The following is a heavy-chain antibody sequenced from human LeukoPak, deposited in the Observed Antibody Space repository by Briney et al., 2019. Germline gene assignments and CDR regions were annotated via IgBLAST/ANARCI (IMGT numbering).Heavy chain of an antibody. V-gene: IGHV1-69*13. D-gene: IGHD2-21*02. J-gene: IGHJ4*02. CDR3: ARLFGCGGDCYCFDY. CDR1: GGTFSSYA. CDR2: IIPIFGTA. Sequence: GASVKVSCKASGGTFSSYAISWVRQAPGQGLEWMGGIIPIFGTANYAQKFQGRVTITADESTSTAYMELSSLRSEDTAVYYCARLFGCGGDCYCFDYWGQGTLVTVSS.